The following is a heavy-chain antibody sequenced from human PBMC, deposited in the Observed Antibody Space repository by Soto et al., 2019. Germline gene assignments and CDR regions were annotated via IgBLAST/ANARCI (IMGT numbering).Heavy chain of an antibody. V-gene: IGHV3-23*01. CDR1: GFTFSGFA. CDR3: AKRSGGFSEFAY. J-gene: IGHJ4*02. CDR2: VDYTGSDT. D-gene: IGHD5-12*01. Sequence: EVQLLESGGGLVQPGGSLRLSCAASGFTFSGFAMNWVRQPPGKGLEWVSSVDYTGSDTFYAASVKGRFTISRDNSKNMVYLELNSLRAEDTAVYYCAKRSGGFSEFAYGGQGTLVIVSS.